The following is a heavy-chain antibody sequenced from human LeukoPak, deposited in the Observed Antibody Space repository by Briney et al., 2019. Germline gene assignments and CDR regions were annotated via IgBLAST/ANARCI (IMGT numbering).Heavy chain of an antibody. CDR1: GFTLSSFG. V-gene: IGHV3-23*01. CDR3: XXDRXYDILTGYPDY. CDR2: ISGSSGRT. J-gene: IGHJ4*02. D-gene: IGHD3-9*01. Sequence: GGSLRLSCAASGFTLSSFGMSWVRQAPGKGLEWVSAISGSSGRTYYADAVKGRFTVSRDISKNTVSLQMNRLRADDTAMYHXXXDRXYDILTGYPDYWGQGTLVTVSS.